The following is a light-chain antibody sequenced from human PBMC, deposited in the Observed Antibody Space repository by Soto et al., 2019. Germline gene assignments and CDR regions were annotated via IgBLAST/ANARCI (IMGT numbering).Light chain of an antibody. CDR3: QQSYKTPHT. J-gene: IGKJ2*01. CDR2: AAS. V-gene: IGKV1-39*01. CDR1: QGVSDY. Sequence: DLQMTQAPSSLSASVGDRVTITCRASQGVSDYLLWYQQRQGTAPKLLIYAASNLLSGVPSRFSGSGSGTNFPLTISSLQPEDFATDYCQQSYKTPHTFGQGTKLETK.